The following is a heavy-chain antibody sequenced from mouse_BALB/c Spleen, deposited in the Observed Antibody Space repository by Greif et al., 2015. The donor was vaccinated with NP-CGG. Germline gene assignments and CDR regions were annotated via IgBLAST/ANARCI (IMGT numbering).Heavy chain of an antibody. D-gene: IGHD2-3*01. CDR3: ARFYDGYYFDY. J-gene: IGHJ2*01. CDR1: GYTFTSYW. Sequence: VQLQQSGAELVKPGAPVKLSCKASGYTFTSYWMNWVKQRPGRGLEWIGRIDPSDSETHYNQKFKDKATLTVDKSSSTAYIQLSSLTSEDSAVYYCARFYDGYYFDYWGQGTTLTVSS. V-gene: IGHV1-69*02. CDR2: IDPSDSET.